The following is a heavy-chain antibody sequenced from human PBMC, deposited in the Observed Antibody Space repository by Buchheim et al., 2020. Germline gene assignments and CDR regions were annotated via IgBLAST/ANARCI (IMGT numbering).Heavy chain of an antibody. J-gene: IGHJ4*02. D-gene: IGHD6-6*01. CDR3: ARDSSSSSDFDY. Sequence: EVHLVESGGGLVQPGGSLRLSCEASGFTFRSYSINWVRQAPGKGLEWLSYISGSSSPIYYPDSVKGRFTIFRDNAKNSLFLQMNSLRDEDTAVYYCARDSSSSSDFDYWGQGTL. CDR2: ISGSSSPI. CDR1: GFTFRSYS. V-gene: IGHV3-48*02.